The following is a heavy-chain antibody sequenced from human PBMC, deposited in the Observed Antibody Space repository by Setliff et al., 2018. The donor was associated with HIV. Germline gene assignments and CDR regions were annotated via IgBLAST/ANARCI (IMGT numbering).Heavy chain of an antibody. CDR1: GGSISSGRNY. CDR2: IYTSGST. J-gene: IGHJ4*02. Sequence: SETLSLTCTVSGGSISSGRNYWGWIRQTAGKGLEWIGRIYTSGSTNYNPSLKSRVTISVDTSKNQVSLKLSSVTAADTAVYYCARSPGVATITIFDYWGQGALVTVSS. V-gene: IGHV4-61*02. CDR3: ARSPGVATITIFDY. D-gene: IGHD5-12*01.